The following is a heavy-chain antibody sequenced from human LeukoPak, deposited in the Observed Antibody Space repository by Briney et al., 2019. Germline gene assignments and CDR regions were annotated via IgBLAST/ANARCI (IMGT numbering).Heavy chain of an antibody. V-gene: IGHV3-73*01. CDR3: TSASDHHRD. J-gene: IGHJ4*02. D-gene: IGHD1-14*01. Sequence: GGSLRLSCAASGFTCSGSAMHWVRQASGKGLEWVGRIRSKANSYATAYAASVKGRFTISRDDSKNTAYLQMNSLKTEDTAVYYCTSASDHHRDWGQGTLVTVSS. CDR1: GFTCSGSA. CDR2: IRSKANSYAT.